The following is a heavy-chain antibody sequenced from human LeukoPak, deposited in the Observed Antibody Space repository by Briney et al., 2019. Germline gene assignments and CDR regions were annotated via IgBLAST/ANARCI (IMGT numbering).Heavy chain of an antibody. Sequence: ASVKVSCKASGYTFTDYYLHWVRQASGQGLEWMGWINPNSGSTNYAQKFQDRVTLTRDTSISTVYMELNRLTSDDTAVYYCARHPNLDYWGQGTLVIASS. CDR3: ARHPNLDY. J-gene: IGHJ4*02. CDR1: GYTFTDYY. V-gene: IGHV1-2*02. CDR2: INPNSGST.